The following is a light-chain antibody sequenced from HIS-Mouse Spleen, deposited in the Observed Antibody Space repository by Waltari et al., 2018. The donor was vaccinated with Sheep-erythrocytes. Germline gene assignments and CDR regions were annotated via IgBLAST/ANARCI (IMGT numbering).Light chain of an antibody. V-gene: IGKV1-9*01. J-gene: IGKJ5*01. CDR2: AAS. Sequence: DIQLTQSPSFLSASVGDRVPITCRASQGISSYLAWYQQKPGKAPKLLIYAASTLQSGVASRFSGSGSGTEFTLTISSLQPEDFATYYCQQLNSYPITFGQGTRLEIK. CDR1: QGISSY. CDR3: QQLNSYPIT.